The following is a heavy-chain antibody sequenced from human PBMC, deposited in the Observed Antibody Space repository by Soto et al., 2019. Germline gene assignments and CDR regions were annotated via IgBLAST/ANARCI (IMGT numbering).Heavy chain of an antibody. CDR3: ARASTVETPMVLGF. CDR1: GYTFTAYY. CDR2: INSNSGAT. V-gene: IGHV1-2*04. J-gene: IGHJ4*02. D-gene: IGHD5-18*01. Sequence: ASVKVSCNASGYTFTAYYMHWVRQAPGQGLEWMGWINSNSGATYFAQNFQGWLTMTRDTSISTAYMELSRLRSEDTAVYYCARASTVETPMVLGFWGQGTLVTVSS.